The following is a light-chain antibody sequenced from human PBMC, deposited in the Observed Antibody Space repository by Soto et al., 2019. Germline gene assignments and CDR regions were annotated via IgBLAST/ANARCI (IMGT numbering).Light chain of an antibody. CDR3: HSYDSSLSGYV. J-gene: IGLJ1*01. CDR2: GNS. V-gene: IGLV1-40*01. Sequence: QSVLTQPPSVSGDPGQRVTISCTGSSSNIGAGYDVHWYQQLPGTAPKLLIYGNSNRPSGVPDRFSGSKSGTSASRAIPGLQAEDEADYYCHSYDSSLSGYVFGTGTKLTVL. CDR1: SSNIGAGYD.